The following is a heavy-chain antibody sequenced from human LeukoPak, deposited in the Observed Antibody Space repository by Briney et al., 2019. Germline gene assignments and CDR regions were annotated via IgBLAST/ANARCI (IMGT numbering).Heavy chain of an antibody. CDR3: ARVAYYYGSGTNNWFDP. V-gene: IGHV4-39*01. Sequence: SETLSLTCTVSGGSVSSRNYYWGWIRQPPGKGLEWIGSIYNSGNTYYNPSLKSRVTISVDTSKNQVSLKLGSLTAADTAVYYCARVAYYYGSGTNNWFDPWGQGTLVTVSS. J-gene: IGHJ5*02. CDR1: GGSVSSRNYY. CDR2: IYNSGNT. D-gene: IGHD3-10*01.